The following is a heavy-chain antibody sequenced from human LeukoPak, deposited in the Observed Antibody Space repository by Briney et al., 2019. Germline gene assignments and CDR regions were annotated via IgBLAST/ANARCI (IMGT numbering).Heavy chain of an antibody. Sequence: ASVKVSCKASGYTFTSYGISRVRQAPGQGLEWMGWISAYNGNTNYAQKLQGRVTMTTDTSTSTAYMELRSLRSDDTAVYYCARASPSPMIVVVTPHDYWGQGTLVTVSS. CDR2: ISAYNGNT. J-gene: IGHJ4*02. CDR1: GYTFTSYG. V-gene: IGHV1-18*01. CDR3: ARASPSPMIVVVTPHDY. D-gene: IGHD3-22*01.